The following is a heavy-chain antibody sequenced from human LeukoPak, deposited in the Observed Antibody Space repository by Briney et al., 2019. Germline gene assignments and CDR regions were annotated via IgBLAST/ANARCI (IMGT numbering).Heavy chain of an antibody. CDR1: GFTFSSYA. D-gene: IGHD1-26*01. CDR2: ISYDRSNK. V-gene: IGHV3-30-3*01. Sequence: GRSLRLSCAASGFTFSSYAMHWVRQAPGKGLEWVAVISYDRSNKYYADSVKGRFTISRDNSKNTLYLQMNSLRAEDTAVYYCARGSGSFRTIYFDYWGQGTLVTVSS. CDR3: ARGSGSFRTIYFDY. J-gene: IGHJ4*02.